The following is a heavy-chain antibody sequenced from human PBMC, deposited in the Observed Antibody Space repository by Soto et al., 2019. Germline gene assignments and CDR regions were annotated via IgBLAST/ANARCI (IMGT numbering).Heavy chain of an antibody. D-gene: IGHD2-15*01. J-gene: IGHJ6*02. CDR2: ISSSSSYI. Sequence: GGSLRVSCAASGFTFSSYSMNWVRQAPGKGLERVSSISSSSSYIYYADLVKGRFTISRDNDKNSLYLQMNSLRAEDTAVYYCAMDCSGGSCYPGMDVWGQGTTVTVSS. CDR3: AMDCSGGSCYPGMDV. CDR1: GFTFSSYS. V-gene: IGHV3-21*01.